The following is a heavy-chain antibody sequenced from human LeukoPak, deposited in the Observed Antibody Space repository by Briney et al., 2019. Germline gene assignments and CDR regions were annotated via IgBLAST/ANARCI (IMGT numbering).Heavy chain of an antibody. CDR3: AELGITMIGGV. J-gene: IGHJ6*04. CDR2: IQYDGSNA. D-gene: IGHD3-10*02. V-gene: IGHV3-30*02. CDR1: RLTFSSYG. Sequence: GGPLRLSCAASRLTFSSYGMHWVRQAPGKGPEWVAYIQYDGSNAQYADSVKGRFSISRDNAKNSLYLQMNSLRAEDTAVYYCAELGITMIGGVWGKGTTVTISS.